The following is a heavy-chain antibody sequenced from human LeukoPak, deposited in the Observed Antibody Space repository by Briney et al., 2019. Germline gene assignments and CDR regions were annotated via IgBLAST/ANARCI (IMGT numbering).Heavy chain of an antibody. D-gene: IGHD3-3*01. CDR3: ARGYESPDAFDV. V-gene: IGHV3-30*14. CDR1: GFTFSNYA. CDR2: ISYDGSNK. Sequence: GRSLRLSCAATGFTFSNYAIHWGRQAPGKGLEWVAVISYDGSNKYYADSVKGRFTISRDNSKNTLYLQMNSLRAEDTAVYYCARGYESPDAFDVWGQGTMVTVSS. J-gene: IGHJ3*01.